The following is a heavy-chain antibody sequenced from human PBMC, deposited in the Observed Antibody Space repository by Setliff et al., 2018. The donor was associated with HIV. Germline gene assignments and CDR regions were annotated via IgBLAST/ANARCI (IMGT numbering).Heavy chain of an antibody. CDR2: SIPIYGTP. J-gene: IGHJ4*02. Sequence: VASVKVSCKASGGSFTSFAISWVRQAPGQGLEWMGGSIPIYGTPNYAQKFQGRITISTDASTSTAYMELNSLRSEDTAVYYCARNDASGSYYRLDYWGQGTLVTVSS. CDR1: GGSFTSFA. CDR3: ARNDASGSYYRLDY. D-gene: IGHD3-10*01. V-gene: IGHV1-69*05.